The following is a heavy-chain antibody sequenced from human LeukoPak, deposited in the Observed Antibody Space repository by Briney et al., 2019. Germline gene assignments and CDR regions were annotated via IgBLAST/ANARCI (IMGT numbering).Heavy chain of an antibody. J-gene: IGHJ4*02. V-gene: IGHV4-31*03. Sequence: PSETLSLTCTVSGGSISSGGYYWSWIRQHPGKGLEWIGYIYYSGSTYYNPSLKSRVTISVDTSKNQFSLKLSSVTAADTAVYYCARGSTYEAYYYDSSGYNGFDYWGQGTLVTVSS. CDR1: GGSISSGGYY. CDR2: IYYSGST. D-gene: IGHD3-22*01. CDR3: ARGSTYEAYYYDSSGYNGFDY.